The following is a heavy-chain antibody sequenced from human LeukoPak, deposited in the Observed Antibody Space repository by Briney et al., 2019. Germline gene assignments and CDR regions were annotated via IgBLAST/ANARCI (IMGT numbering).Heavy chain of an antibody. CDR2: ISDIGSI. D-gene: IGHD2/OR15-2a*01. J-gene: IGHJ4*02. CDR3: AGHHPRNTVDF. Sequence: SVTLSLTCTVSGGSISSYYWSWIRQPPGKGLEWIAYISDIGSINYNPSLKSRVTISLDTSKNQFSLKLSSVTAADTAVYYCAGHHPRNTVDFWGQGTLVTVSS. CDR1: GGSISSYY. V-gene: IGHV4-59*08.